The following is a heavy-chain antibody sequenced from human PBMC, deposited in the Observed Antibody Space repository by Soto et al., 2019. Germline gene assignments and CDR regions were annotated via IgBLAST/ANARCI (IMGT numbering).Heavy chain of an antibody. J-gene: IGHJ6*03. V-gene: IGHV4-34*01. CDR2: INHSGST. CDR3: ARGRYSSSSVYYYYYMDV. D-gene: IGHD6-6*01. CDR1: GGSFSGYY. Sequence: SETLSLTCAVYGGSFSGYYWSWIRQPPGKGLEWIGEINHSGSTNYNPSLKSRVTISVDTSKNQFSLKLSSVTAADTAVYYCARGRYSSSSVYYYYYMDVWGKGTTVTVSS.